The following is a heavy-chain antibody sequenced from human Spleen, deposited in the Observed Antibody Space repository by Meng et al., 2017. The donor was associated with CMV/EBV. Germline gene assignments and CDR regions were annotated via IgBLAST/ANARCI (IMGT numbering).Heavy chain of an antibody. Sequence: GGSLRLSCAVPGFTFSGYEINWVRQAPGKGLEWVSYISSSGSTIYYADSVKGRFTISRDNAKNSLYLQMNSLRAEDTAVYYCARGTGSGWSGAFDIWGQGTMVTVSS. CDR2: ISSSGSTI. CDR3: ARGTGSGWSGAFDI. J-gene: IGHJ3*02. CDR1: GFTFSGYE. D-gene: IGHD6-19*01. V-gene: IGHV3-48*03.